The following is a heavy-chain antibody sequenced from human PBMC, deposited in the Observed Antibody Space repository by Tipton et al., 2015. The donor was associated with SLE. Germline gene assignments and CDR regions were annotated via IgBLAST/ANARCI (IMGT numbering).Heavy chain of an antibody. V-gene: IGHV3-48*01. J-gene: IGHJ4*02. CDR1: GFTFSSHA. CDR3: VGENFYKFDN. Sequence: SLRLSCAASGFTFSSHAMSWVRQAPGKGLEWVSYISSSSSNIYYADSVKGRFTISRDNAKNSLYLQMNSLRAEDTAVYYCVGENFYKFDNWGQGALVTVSS. CDR2: ISSSSSNI. D-gene: IGHD5-24*01.